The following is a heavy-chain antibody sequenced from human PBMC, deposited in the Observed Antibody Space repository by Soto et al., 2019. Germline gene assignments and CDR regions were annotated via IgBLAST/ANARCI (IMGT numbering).Heavy chain of an antibody. Sequence: TSETLSLTCAVSGGSISSSNWWSWVRQPPGKGLEWIGEIYHSGSTNYNPSLKSRVTISVDKSKSQFSLKLNSVTAADSAVYFCARLEGLATISYYFDFWGPGALVTVSS. J-gene: IGHJ4*02. CDR1: GGSISSSNW. D-gene: IGHD3-9*01. CDR2: IYHSGST. CDR3: ARLEGLATISYYFDF. V-gene: IGHV4-4*02.